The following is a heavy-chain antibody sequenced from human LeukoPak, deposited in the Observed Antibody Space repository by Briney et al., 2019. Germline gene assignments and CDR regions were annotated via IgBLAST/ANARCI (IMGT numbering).Heavy chain of an antibody. CDR1: GFTFSVYG. J-gene: IGHJ4*02. CDR2: IWNDGSNK. CDR3: ARAEALLPYLY. D-gene: IGHD2-15*01. V-gene: IGHV3-33*01. Sequence: GRSLRLSCVASGFTFSVYGMYWVRQAPGKGLEWVAVIWNDGSNKYYGDSVKGRFTISRDNSKNTLYLQMNSLRAEDTAVYYCARAEALLPYLYWGQGTLVTVSS.